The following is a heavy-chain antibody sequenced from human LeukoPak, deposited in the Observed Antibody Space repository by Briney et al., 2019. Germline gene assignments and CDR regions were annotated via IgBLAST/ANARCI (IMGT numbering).Heavy chain of an antibody. J-gene: IGHJ5*02. D-gene: IGHD2-2*02. V-gene: IGHV1-69*13. CDR1: GGTFSSYA. CDR3: ARGGLDCSSTSCYMGVNWFDP. Sequence: SVKVSCKASGGTFSSYAISWVRQAPGQGLEWMGGIIPIFGTANYAQKFQGRVTITADESTSTAYMELSSLRSEDTAVYYCARGGLDCSSTSCYMGVNWFDPWGQGTLVTVSS. CDR2: IIPIFGTA.